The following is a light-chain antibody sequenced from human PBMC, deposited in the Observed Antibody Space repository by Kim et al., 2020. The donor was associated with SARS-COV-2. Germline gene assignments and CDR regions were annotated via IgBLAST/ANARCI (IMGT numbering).Light chain of an antibody. J-gene: IGLJ3*02. CDR3: QSYDTANVL. CDR2: EDN. Sequence: GKADRISCTRNTAGIASNRVQCSQQRPGSAPTTVTYEDNQRPSGIPDRFSGSIDNASNSASLSISGLKTEDEADYSCQSYDTANVLFGGGTQLTVL. CDR1: TAGIASNR. V-gene: IGLV6-57*03.